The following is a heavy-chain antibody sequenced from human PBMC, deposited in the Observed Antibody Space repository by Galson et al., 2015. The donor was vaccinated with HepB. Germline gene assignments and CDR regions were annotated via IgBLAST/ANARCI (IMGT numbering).Heavy chain of an antibody. CDR3: ARLGDFWSGSYKADAFDI. CDR2: ITLSSTNI. D-gene: IGHD3-3*01. CDR1: GFSFGSYT. V-gene: IGHV3-48*01. J-gene: IGHJ3*02. Sequence: SLRLSCAASGFSFGSYTMNWVRQAPGKGLEWVAYITLSSTNIYYRDSVKGRFTISRDNAKNSLYLQMNSLRAEDTAVYYCARLGDFWSGSYKADAFDIWGQGTMVTVSS.